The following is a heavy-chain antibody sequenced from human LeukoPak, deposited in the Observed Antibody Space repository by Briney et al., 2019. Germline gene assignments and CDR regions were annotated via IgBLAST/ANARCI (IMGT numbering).Heavy chain of an antibody. CDR2: INPNSGGT. D-gene: IGHD3-10*01. V-gene: IGHV1-2*02. CDR1: GYTFTGYY. J-gene: IGHJ5*02. Sequence: GASVKVSCKAPGYTFTGYYMHWVRQAPGQGLEWMGWINPNSGGTNYAQKFQGRVTMTRDTSISTAYMELSRLRSDDTAVYYCARVPPPLDSFGADSWGQGTLVTVSS. CDR3: ARVPPPLDSFGADS.